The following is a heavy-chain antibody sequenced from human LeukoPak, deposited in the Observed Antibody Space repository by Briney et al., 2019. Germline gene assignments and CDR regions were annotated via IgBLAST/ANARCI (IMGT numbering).Heavy chain of an antibody. J-gene: IGHJ4*02. CDR3: TTEID. CDR1: EFTVSSNY. Sequence: GGSLRLSCSASEFTVSSNYMTWVRQAPGKGLEWVGRIKSKTDGGTTEYAAPVKGRFTISRDDSKNTLYLQVNSLKTEDTAVYYCTTEIDWGQGTLVTVSS. V-gene: IGHV3-15*01. CDR2: IKSKTDGGTT.